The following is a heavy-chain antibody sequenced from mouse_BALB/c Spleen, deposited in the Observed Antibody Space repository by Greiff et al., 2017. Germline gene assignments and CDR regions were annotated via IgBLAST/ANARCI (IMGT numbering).Heavy chain of an antibody. CDR2: ISDGGSYT. D-gene: IGHD3-3*01. J-gene: IGHJ4*01. V-gene: IGHV5-4*02. Sequence: EVKVEESGGGLVKPGGSLKLSCAASGFTFSDYYMYWVRQTPEKRLEWVATISDGGSYTYYPDSVKGRFTISRDNAKNNLYLQMSSLKSEDTAMYYCARDWGPYYAMDYWGQGTSVTVSS. CDR1: GFTFSDYY. CDR3: ARDWGPYYAMDY.